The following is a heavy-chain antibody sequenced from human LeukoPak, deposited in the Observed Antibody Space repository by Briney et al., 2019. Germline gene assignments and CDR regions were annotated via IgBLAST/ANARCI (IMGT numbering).Heavy chain of an antibody. D-gene: IGHD3-10*01. CDR1: GGSFSGYY. V-gene: IGHV4-34*01. J-gene: IGHJ4*02. CDR2: INHSGST. CDR3: ARLQYYLPGSSLYYFDY. Sequence: PSETLSLTCAVYGGSFSGYYWSWIRQPPGKGLAWIVEINHSGSTNYNPSLKSRVTMSLDTSKNQFSLKLSSVTAADTAVYYCARLQYYLPGSSLYYFDYWGQGTLVTVSS.